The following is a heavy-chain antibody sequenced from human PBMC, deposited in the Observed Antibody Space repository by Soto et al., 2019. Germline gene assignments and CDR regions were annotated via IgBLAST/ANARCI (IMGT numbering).Heavy chain of an antibody. J-gene: IGHJ6*02. D-gene: IGHD6-19*01. CDR1: GYTFTSYD. Sequence: ASVKVSCKASGYTFTSYDINWVRQATGQGLEWMGWMNPNSGNTGYAQKFQGRVTMTRNTSISTAYMELSSLRSEDTAVYYCARGRGSGWFYYYYGMDVWGQGTTVTVSS. V-gene: IGHV1-8*01. CDR3: ARGRGSGWFYYYYGMDV. CDR2: MNPNSGNT.